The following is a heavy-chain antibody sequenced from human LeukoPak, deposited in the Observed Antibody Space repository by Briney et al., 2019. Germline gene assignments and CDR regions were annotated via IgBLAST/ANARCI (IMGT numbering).Heavy chain of an antibody. D-gene: IGHD3-16*02. CDR3: ARAPYVWGSYPVTDDY. J-gene: IGHJ4*02. CDR1: GGSISSSNW. V-gene: IGHV4-4*02. Sequence: SETLSLTCAVSGGSISSSNWWSWVRQPPGKGLEWIGEIYHSGSTNYNPSLKSRVTISVDKSKNQFSLKLSSVTAADTAVYYCARAPYVWGSYPVTDDYWGQGTLVTVSS. CDR2: IYHSGST.